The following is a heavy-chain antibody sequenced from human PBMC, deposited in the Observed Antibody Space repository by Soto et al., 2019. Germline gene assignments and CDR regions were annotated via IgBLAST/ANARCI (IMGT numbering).Heavy chain of an antibody. D-gene: IGHD6-13*01. V-gene: IGHV4-59*02. CDR1: GGSVGSYF. CDR3: ARTQPDIAAAAQFDP. J-gene: IGHJ5*02. Sequence: SGTTDLRCAACGGSVGSYFGAWTWKTQGKGLEWIGYIYYSGSTNYNPSLKSRVTISVDTSKNQFSLKLSSVTAAGTAVYYCARTQPDIAAAAQFDPW. CDR2: IYYSGST.